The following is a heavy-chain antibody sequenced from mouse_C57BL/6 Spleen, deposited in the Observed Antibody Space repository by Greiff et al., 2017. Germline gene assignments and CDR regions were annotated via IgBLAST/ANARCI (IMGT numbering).Heavy chain of an antibody. V-gene: IGHV1-47*01. CDR1: GYTFTTYP. Sequence: QVQLQQSGAELVKPGASVKMSCKASGYTFTTYPLEWMKQNHGKSLEWIGNFHPYNDDTKYNEKFKGKATLTVEKSSSTVYLELSRLTSDDSAVYYCAITTVEGYYFDYWGQGTTLTVSS. J-gene: IGHJ2*01. CDR3: AITTVEGYYFDY. CDR2: FHPYNDDT. D-gene: IGHD1-1*01.